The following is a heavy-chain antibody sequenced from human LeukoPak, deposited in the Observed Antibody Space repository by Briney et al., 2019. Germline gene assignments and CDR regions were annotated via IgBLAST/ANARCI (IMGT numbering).Heavy chain of an antibody. CDR3: ARDARYYYYMDV. CDR2: IYYSGST. V-gene: IGHV4-39*07. Sequence: PSETLSLTCTVSGGSISSSSYYWGWIRQPPGKGLEWIGSIYYSGSTYYNPSLKSRVTISVDTSKSQFSLRLSSVTAADTAVYYCARDARYYYYMDVWGKGTTVTVSS. J-gene: IGHJ6*03. CDR1: GGSISSSSYY.